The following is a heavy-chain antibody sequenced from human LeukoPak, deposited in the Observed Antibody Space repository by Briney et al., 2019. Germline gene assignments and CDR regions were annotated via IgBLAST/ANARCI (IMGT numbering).Heavy chain of an antibody. Sequence: PSETLSLTCTVSGGSISTDYWSWIRQPPGKGLEWIGYISYSGNTNYSPSLKSRVTISVDTSKNQFSLKLSSVTAADTAVYYCARLHSSGWYNWFDPWGQGTLVTVSS. CDR2: ISYSGNT. J-gene: IGHJ5*02. D-gene: IGHD6-19*01. V-gene: IGHV4-59*12. CDR1: GGSISTDY. CDR3: ARLHSSGWYNWFDP.